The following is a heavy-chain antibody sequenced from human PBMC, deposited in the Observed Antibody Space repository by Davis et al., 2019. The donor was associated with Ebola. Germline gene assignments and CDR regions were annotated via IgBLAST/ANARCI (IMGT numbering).Heavy chain of an antibody. CDR1: GFSVTSYG. D-gene: IGHD1-14*01. Sequence: GESLKISCAASGFSVTSYGIHWVRQAPGKGLEWVADIWAVGKKYYADSVRGRFTISRDKSQNTVFLQMDSLRDEDTAVYYCARDADTTSLYWYFDLWGRGTLVTVSS. CDR3: ARDADTTSLYWYFDL. CDR2: IWAVGKK. V-gene: IGHV3-33*01. J-gene: IGHJ2*01.